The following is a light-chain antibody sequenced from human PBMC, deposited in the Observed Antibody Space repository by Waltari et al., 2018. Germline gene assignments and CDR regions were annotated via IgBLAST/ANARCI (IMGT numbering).Light chain of an antibody. V-gene: IGKV3-15*01. CDR3: QQFENWPYT. CDR2: GAS. CDR1: QTLSTT. Sequence: DIVMTQLPATLAVSPGDTATLSCWASQTLSTTIAWYQQKPGQAPKFLIYGASVRAPGIPARFSGSGSGTEYTLTIAGLQSEDFAVYYCQQFENWPYTFGQGTKLEIK. J-gene: IGKJ2*01.